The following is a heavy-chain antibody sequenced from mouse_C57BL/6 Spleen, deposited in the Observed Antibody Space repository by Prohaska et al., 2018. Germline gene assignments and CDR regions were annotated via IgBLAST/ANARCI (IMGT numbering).Heavy chain of an antibody. D-gene: IGHD1-1*01. V-gene: IGHV2-2*01. CDR3: ARSSPEAMDY. CDR2: IWSGGST. Sequence: QVQLKQSGPGLVQPSQSLSITCTVSGFSLTSYGVHLVLPSPRKGLAWLGVIWSGGSTDYNAALISRLSISKDNSKSKVVVKTNSLQADDTAIYYWARSSPEAMDYWGKGTSVTVAS. CDR1: GFSLTSYG. J-gene: IGHJ4*01.